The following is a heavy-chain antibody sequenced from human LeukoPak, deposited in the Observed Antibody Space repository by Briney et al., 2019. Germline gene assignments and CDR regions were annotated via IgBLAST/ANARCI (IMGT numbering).Heavy chain of an antibody. V-gene: IGHV3-74*01. Sequence: GGSLRLSCAASGFTFSSYWMHWVRQAPGKGLVWVSRINSDGSSTSYADSVKGRFTISRDNAKNTLYLQMNSLRAEDTAVYYCARGNYYDSSGHPPYFDYWGQGTLVTVSS. CDR2: INSDGSST. D-gene: IGHD3-22*01. J-gene: IGHJ4*02. CDR1: GFTFSSYW. CDR3: ARGNYYDSSGHPPYFDY.